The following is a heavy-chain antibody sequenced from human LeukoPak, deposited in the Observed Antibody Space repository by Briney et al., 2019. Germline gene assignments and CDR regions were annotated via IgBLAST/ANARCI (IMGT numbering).Heavy chain of an antibody. Sequence: SETLSLTCAVYGGSFSGYYWSWIRQPPGKGLEWIGEINHSGSTNYNPSLKSRVTISVDTSKNQFSLKLSSVTAADTAVYYCAQRSPSYWGRGTLVTVSS. CDR1: GGSFSGYY. J-gene: IGHJ4*02. CDR3: AQRSPSY. D-gene: IGHD3-10*01. V-gene: IGHV4-34*01. CDR2: INHSGST.